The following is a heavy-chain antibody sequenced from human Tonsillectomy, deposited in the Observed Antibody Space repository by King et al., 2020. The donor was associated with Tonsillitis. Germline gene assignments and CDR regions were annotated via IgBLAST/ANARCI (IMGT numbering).Heavy chain of an antibody. V-gene: IGHV1-2*02. Sequence: QLVQSGAEVKKPGASGRVSCKASGYTFTAYYIHWVRQAPGQGLEWRGWINPKSGGTTYTQKFQGRVTMNRDTSSSTAYMELGRLRSDDTAVYYCATGGSGWYWVYWGQGTLVTVSS. D-gene: IGHD6-19*01. CDR1: GYTFTAYY. CDR2: INPKSGGT. J-gene: IGHJ4*02. CDR3: ATGGSGWYWVY.